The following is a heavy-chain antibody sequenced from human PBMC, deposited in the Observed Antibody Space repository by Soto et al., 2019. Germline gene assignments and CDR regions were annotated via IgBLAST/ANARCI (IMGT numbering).Heavy chain of an antibody. D-gene: IGHD3-16*01. CDR3: VCGGNFFVY. CDR1: GFSFTTYG. CDR2: IGYDGNNK. Sequence: QVQLVESGGGWVQPGRSLRLSCEATGFSFTTYGMHWVRQAPGKGLEWVAVIGYDGNNKYYADSVEGRFTISRDNAKNSLYLQMNSLRAEDTAVYYCVCGGNFFVYWGQGTLVTVSP. J-gene: IGHJ4*02. V-gene: IGHV3-33*03.